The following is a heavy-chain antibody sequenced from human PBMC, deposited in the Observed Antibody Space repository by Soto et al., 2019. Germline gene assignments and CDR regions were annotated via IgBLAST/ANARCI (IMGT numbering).Heavy chain of an antibody. CDR3: ARERGSGTTSYGMDV. J-gene: IGHJ6*02. D-gene: IGHD1-1*01. Sequence: SCEASGYTLTGCYMQGVRQAPSQGLERMGWTNPNSGGAHYAQKFQGWVTMTRDTAISTAYMELSRLRSDATAVYYCARERGSGTTSYGMDVWGQGPTVTVSS. CDR1: GYTLTGCY. CDR2: TNPNSGGA. V-gene: IGHV1-2*04.